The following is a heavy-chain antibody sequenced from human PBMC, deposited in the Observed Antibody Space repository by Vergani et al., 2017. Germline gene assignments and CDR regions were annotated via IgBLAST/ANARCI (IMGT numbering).Heavy chain of an antibody. CDR1: GYTFTSYY. D-gene: IGHD3-22*01. CDR2: INPSGGST. J-gene: IGHJ3*02. V-gene: IGHV1-46*03. CDR3: ARVAPSDDPPHLSSGHSRAFDI. Sequence: QVQLVQSGAEVKKPGASVKVSCKASGYTFTSYYMHWVRQAPGQGLEWMGIINPSGGSTSYAQKFQGRVTMTRDTSTGTVYMELSSLRSEDTAVYYCARVAPSDDPPHLSSGHSRAFDIWGQGTMVTVSS.